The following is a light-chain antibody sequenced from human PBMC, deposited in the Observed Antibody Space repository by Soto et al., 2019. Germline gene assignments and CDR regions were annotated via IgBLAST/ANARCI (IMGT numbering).Light chain of an antibody. V-gene: IGKV1-39*01. CDR2: AAS. Sequence: DIQMTQSPSSLSAFVGDRVTITCRASQNIITYLNWYQQKPGKGPKVLIYAASTVQSGVPSRFSGSGSGTHFTLTISSLQPEDFATYYCQHSYNTPPYTFGQGTRLEIK. CDR3: QHSYNTPPYT. J-gene: IGKJ2*01. CDR1: QNIITY.